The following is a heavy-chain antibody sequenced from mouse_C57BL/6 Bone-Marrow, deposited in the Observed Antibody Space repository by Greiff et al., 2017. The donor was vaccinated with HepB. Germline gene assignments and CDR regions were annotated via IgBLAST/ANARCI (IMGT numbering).Heavy chain of an antibody. CDR1: GYTFTSYT. CDR2: INPSSGYT. CDR3: ARADGNYGDFDV. D-gene: IGHD2-1*01. J-gene: IGHJ1*03. V-gene: IGHV1-4*01. Sequence: QVQLKQSGAELARPGASVKMSCKASGYTFTSYTMHWVKQRPGQGLEWIGYINPSSGYTKYNQKFKDKATLTADKSSSTAYMQLSSLTSEDSAVYYCARADGNYGDFDVWGTGTTVTVSS.